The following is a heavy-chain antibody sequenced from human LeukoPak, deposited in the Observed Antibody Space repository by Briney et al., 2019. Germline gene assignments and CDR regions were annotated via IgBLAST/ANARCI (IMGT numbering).Heavy chain of an antibody. Sequence: ASVKVSCKVSGYTLTELSMRWVRQAPGKGLEWMGGFDPEDGETIYAQKFQGRVTMTEDTSTDTAYMELSSLRSEDTAVYYCATPPTYYYDSSGYYYGYFQHWGQGTLVTVSS. CDR2: FDPEDGET. CDR3: ATPPTYYYDSSGYYYGYFQH. V-gene: IGHV1-24*01. J-gene: IGHJ1*01. D-gene: IGHD3-22*01. CDR1: GYTLTELS.